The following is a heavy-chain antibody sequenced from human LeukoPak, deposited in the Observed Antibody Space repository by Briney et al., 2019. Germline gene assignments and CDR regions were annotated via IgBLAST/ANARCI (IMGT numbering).Heavy chain of an antibody. CDR3: ARATQPYSSGWYGYYYYYMDV. CDR1: GYTFTSYA. V-gene: IGHV1-3*03. D-gene: IGHD6-19*01. Sequence: ASVKVSCTASGYTFTSYAMHWVRQAPGQRLEWMGWINAGNGNTKYSQEFQGRVTITRDTSASTAYMELSSLRSEDMAVYYCARATQPYSSGWYGYYYYYMDVWGKGTTVTVSS. J-gene: IGHJ6*03. CDR2: INAGNGNT.